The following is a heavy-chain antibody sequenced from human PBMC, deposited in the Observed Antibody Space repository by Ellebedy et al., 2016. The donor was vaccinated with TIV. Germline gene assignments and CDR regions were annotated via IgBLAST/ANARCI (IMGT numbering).Heavy chain of an antibody. CDR1: GYSFTSYW. J-gene: IGHJ5*02. CDR3: ARHSREGYEKTGFYRHNDL. Sequence: GESLKISXKGSGYSFTSYWIGWVRQMPGKGLEWMGIISPGDSDTRYSPSFQGQVTISADKSITTAYLHWTSLKASDTAMYYCARHSREGYEKTGFYRHNDLWGQGTLVTVSS. V-gene: IGHV5-51*01. CDR2: ISPGDSDT. D-gene: IGHD5-24*01.